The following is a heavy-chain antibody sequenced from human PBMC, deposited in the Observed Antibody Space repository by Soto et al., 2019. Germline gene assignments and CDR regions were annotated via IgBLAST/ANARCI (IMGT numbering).Heavy chain of an antibody. D-gene: IGHD2-8*01. CDR2: ISGSFGSK. V-gene: IGHV3-23*01. Sequence: GGSLRLSCAASRFTFSTYEMNWVRQAPGKGLEWVSTISGSFGSKYYADSVQGRFTVSRDNSKNTLYLQMNSLRAEDTAVCYCASRSATVLSLTYWGPGTQVNVSS. CDR3: ASRSATVLSLTY. CDR1: RFTFSTYE. J-gene: IGHJ4*02.